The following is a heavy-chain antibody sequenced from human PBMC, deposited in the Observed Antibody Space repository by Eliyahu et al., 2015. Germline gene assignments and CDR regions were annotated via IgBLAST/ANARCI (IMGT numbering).Heavy chain of an antibody. Sequence: QVQLQESGPGLVKPSETLSLTCTVXGGSISSYYWSWIRQPPGKGLEWIGYIYYSGSTNYNPSLKSRVTISVDTSKNQFSLKLSSVTAADTAVYYCARGGALGSWFSGFDPWGQGTLVTVSS. J-gene: IGHJ5*02. CDR2: IYYSGST. D-gene: IGHD6-13*01. CDR1: GGSISSYY. V-gene: IGHV4-59*01. CDR3: ARGGALGSWFSGFDP.